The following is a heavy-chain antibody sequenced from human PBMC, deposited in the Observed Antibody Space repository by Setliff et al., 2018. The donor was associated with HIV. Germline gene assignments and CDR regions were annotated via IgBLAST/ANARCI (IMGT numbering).Heavy chain of an antibody. D-gene: IGHD3-3*01. CDR1: GGSIRTDGYF. J-gene: IGHJ4*02. Sequence: SETLSLTCTVSGGSIRTDGYFWTWIRQRPGKGLEWIAYIYYSGSTYYNPSLKGRVTVSVDTSINQFSLKLSSVTAADTSVYYCARHSSSGYLPYYFDYWGQGTLVTVSS. CDR2: IYYSGST. CDR3: ARHSSSGYLPYYFDY. V-gene: IGHV4-39*01.